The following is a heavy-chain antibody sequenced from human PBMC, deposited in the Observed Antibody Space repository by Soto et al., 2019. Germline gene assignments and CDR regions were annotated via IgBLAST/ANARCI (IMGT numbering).Heavy chain of an antibody. J-gene: IGHJ4*02. CDR3: ASGYSGYDAATY. CDR2: IYHSGST. V-gene: IGHV4-30-2*01. D-gene: IGHD5-12*01. CDR1: GGSISSGGYS. Sequence: PSETLSLTCAVSGGSISSGGYSWSWIRQPPGKGLEWIGYIYHSGSTYYNPSLKSRVTISVDRSKNQFSLKLSSVTAADTAVYYCASGYSGYDAATYWGQGTLVTVSS.